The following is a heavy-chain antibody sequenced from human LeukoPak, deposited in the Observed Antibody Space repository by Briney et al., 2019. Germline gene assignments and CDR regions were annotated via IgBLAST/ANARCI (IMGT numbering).Heavy chain of an antibody. V-gene: IGHV1-8*01. D-gene: IGHD3-16*01. J-gene: IGHJ6*02. Sequence: ASVKVSCKASGYTFTSYDINWVRQATGQGLEWMGWMNPNSGNTGCAQKFQGRVTMTRNTSISTAYMELSSLRSEDTAVYYCARGHGWGYYYYGMDVWGQGTTVTVSS. CDR3: ARGHGWGYYYYGMDV. CDR1: GYTFTSYD. CDR2: MNPNSGNT.